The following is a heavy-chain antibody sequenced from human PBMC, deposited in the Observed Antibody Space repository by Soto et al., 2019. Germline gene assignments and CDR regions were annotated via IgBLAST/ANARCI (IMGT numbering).Heavy chain of an antibody. CDR3: ARDIVVPAAMVWPRAFDI. CDR2: ISAYNGNT. CDR1: GYTFTSYG. J-gene: IGHJ3*02. D-gene: IGHD2-2*01. Sequence: VASVKVSCKASGYTFTSYGISWVRQAPGQGLEWMGWISAYNGNTNYAQKLQGRVTMTTDTSTSTAYMELRSLRSDDTAVYYCARDIVVPAAMVWPRAFDIWGQGTMVTVSS. V-gene: IGHV1-18*01.